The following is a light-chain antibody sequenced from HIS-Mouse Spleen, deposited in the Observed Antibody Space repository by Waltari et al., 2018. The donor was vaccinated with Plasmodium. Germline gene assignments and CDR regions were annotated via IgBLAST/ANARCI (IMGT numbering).Light chain of an antibody. V-gene: IGLV3-10*01. J-gene: IGLJ3*02. CDR3: YSTDSSGNHRV. CDR1: ALPKKY. Sequence: SYELTQPPSVSVSPGQTARITCSGDALPKKYAYWYQQKSGQAPVLGIYEDSKRPSGIPVRLSGSSSGTMTTLTISGAQVEDEADYYCYSTDSSGNHRVFGGGTKLTVL. CDR2: EDS.